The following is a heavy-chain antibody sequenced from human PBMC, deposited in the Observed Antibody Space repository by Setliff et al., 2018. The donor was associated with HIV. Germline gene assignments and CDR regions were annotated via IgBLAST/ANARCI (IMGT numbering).Heavy chain of an antibody. CDR1: GGTFSSYT. D-gene: IGHD3-22*01. Sequence: SVKVSCKASGGTFSSYTISWVRQAPGQGLEWMGRIIPILGIANYAQKFQGRVTITADKSTSTAYMELSSLRSEDTAVYYCARIGARIFNYYDDTSQTDDWGQGALVTVPQ. J-gene: IGHJ4*02. V-gene: IGHV1-69*02. CDR2: IIPILGIA. CDR3: ARIGARIFNYYDDTSQTDD.